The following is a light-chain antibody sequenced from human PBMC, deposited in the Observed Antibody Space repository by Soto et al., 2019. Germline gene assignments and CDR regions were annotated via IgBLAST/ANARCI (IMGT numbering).Light chain of an antibody. CDR2: GAP. CDR1: QGISRW. V-gene: IGKV1-5*03. Sequence: DIQMTQSPSTLSVPVGDRVIITCRASQGISRWLAWHQKKPGKAPQLLTYGAPSLESGVPSRFSGTGSGTEFTLTISSLPPDDFATYSCQQYNSYPWTFGQGTYVEIK. J-gene: IGKJ1*01. CDR3: QQYNSYPWT.